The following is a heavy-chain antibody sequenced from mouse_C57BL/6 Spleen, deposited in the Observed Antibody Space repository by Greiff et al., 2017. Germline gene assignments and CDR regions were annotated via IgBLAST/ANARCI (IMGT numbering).Heavy chain of an antibody. D-gene: IGHD2-5*01. V-gene: IGHV5-9-1*02. J-gene: IGHJ4*01. Sequence: EVHLVESGEGLVKPGGSLKLSCAASGFTFSSYAMSWVRQTPEKRLEWVAYISSGGDYIYYADTVKGRFTISRDNARNTLYLQMSSLKSEDTAMYYCTREGGYSNYSYYAMDYWGQGTSVTVSS. CDR1: GFTFSSYA. CDR3: TREGGYSNYSYYAMDY. CDR2: ISSGGDYI.